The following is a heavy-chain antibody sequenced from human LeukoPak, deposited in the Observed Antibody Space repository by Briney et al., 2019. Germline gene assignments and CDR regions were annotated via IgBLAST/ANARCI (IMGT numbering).Heavy chain of an antibody. CDR2: IKQDGSEK. CDR3: AKVIREVDMSHDY. D-gene: IGHD5-24*01. CDR1: GFTFSSYW. Sequence: GGSLRLSCAASGFTFSSYWMSWVRQAPGKGLEWVANIKQDGSEKYYVDSVKGRFTISRDNAKNSLYLQMNSLRAEDTALYYCAKVIREVDMSHDYWGQGALVTVSS. J-gene: IGHJ4*02. V-gene: IGHV3-7*05.